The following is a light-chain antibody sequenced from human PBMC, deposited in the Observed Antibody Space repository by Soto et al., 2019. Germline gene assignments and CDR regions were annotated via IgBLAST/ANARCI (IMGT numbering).Light chain of an antibody. J-gene: IGLJ1*01. Sequence: QSALTQPASVSGSPGQSITISCTGTSSDVGGYNYVSWYQQHPGKAPKLMIYEVSNRPSGVSNRFSGSKSGNTASLTISGLQAEDEADYYCSSYTSISPYVFGNGTKLTVL. CDR1: SSDVGGYNY. V-gene: IGLV2-14*01. CDR2: EVS. CDR3: SSYTSISPYV.